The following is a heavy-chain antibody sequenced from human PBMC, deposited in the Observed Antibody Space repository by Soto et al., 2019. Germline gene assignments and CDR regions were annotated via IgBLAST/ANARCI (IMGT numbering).Heavy chain of an antibody. D-gene: IGHD6-13*01. CDR3: ARDPTHSSSWYYFDY. Sequence: GGSLRLSCAASGFTFSSYAMYWVRQAPGKGLEYVSAISSNGGSTYYANSVKGRFTISRDNSKNTLYLQMGSLRAEDMAVYYCARDPTHSSSWYYFDYWGQGTLVTVSS. V-gene: IGHV3-64*01. J-gene: IGHJ4*02. CDR1: GFTFSSYA. CDR2: ISSNGGST.